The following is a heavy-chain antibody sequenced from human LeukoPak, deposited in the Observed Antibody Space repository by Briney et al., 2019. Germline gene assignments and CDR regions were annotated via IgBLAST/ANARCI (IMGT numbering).Heavy chain of an antibody. CDR2: INHSGST. CDR3: ARLSIGSSSAASDY. Sequence: SETLSLTCAVYGGSFSGYYWSWIRQPPGKGLEWIGEINHSGSTNYNPSLKSRVTISVDTSKNQFSLKLSSVTAADTAVYYCARLSIGSSSAASDYWGQGTLVTVSS. J-gene: IGHJ4*02. D-gene: IGHD6-6*01. CDR1: GGSFSGYY. V-gene: IGHV4-34*01.